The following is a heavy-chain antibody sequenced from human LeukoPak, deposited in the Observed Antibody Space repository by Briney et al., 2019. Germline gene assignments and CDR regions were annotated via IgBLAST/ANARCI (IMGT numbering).Heavy chain of an antibody. J-gene: IGHJ4*02. CDR2: IYPGDSDT. CDR3: ARWESADLSALGY. Sequence: RGESLKISCKGSGYSFTSYWIGWVRQMPGKGLEWMGIIYPGDSDTRYSPSFQGQVTTSADKSISTAYLQWSSLKASDTAMYYCARWESADLSALGYWGQGTLVTVSS. CDR1: GYSFTSYW. D-gene: IGHD1-26*01. V-gene: IGHV5-51*01.